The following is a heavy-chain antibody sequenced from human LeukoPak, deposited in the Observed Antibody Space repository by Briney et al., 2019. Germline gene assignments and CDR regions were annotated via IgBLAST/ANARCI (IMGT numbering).Heavy chain of an antibody. Sequence: GGSLRLSCAASGFTVSSNYMSWVRQAPGKGLEWVSVIYSGGSTYYADSVKGRFTISRDNSKNTLYLQMNSLRAEDTAVYYCVHSSGYLNWFDPWGQGTLVTVSP. D-gene: IGHD3-22*01. V-gene: IGHV3-53*01. CDR1: GFTVSSNY. CDR2: IYSGGST. CDR3: VHSSGYLNWFDP. J-gene: IGHJ5*02.